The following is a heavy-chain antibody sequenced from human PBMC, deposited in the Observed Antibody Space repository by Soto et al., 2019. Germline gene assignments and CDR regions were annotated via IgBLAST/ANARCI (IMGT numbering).Heavy chain of an antibody. D-gene: IGHD2-15*01. CDR1: GFTFSSYS. CDR2: ISGSGITV. Sequence: GGSLRLSCAASGFTFSSYSLNWVRQAPGKGLEWVSYISGSGITVFYADSVKGRFTTSRDNAKNSLSLQMNSLKAEDTAVYFCAREDLGYCSGGGCYFNFWGQGTRVTVAS. CDR3: AREDLGYCSGGGCYFNF. V-gene: IGHV3-48*01. J-gene: IGHJ4*02.